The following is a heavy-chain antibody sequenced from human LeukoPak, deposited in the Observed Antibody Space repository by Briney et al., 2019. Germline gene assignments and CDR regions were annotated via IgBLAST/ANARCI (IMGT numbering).Heavy chain of an antibody. CDR2: ISSSSSTI. J-gene: IGHJ4*02. CDR3: ARNRYTVTTPYYFDY. CDR1: GFTFSSYE. Sequence: GGSLRLSCAASGFTFSSYEMNWVRQAPGKGLEWVSYISSSSSTIYYADSVKGRFTISRDNAKNSLYLQMNSLRAEDTAVYYCARNRYTVTTPYYFDYWGQGTLVTVSS. D-gene: IGHD4-17*01. V-gene: IGHV3-48*01.